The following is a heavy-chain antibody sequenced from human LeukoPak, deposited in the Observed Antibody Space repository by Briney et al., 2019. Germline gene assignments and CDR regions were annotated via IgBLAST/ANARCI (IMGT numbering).Heavy chain of an antibody. CDR3: AGGSGWLGY. J-gene: IGHJ4*02. Sequence: GGSLRLSCAASGFTFSSYAMSWVRQAPGKGLEWVSAISGSGGSTYYADSVKGRFTISRDNSKNTLYLQMNSLRTEDTAVYFCAGGSGWLGYWGQGTLVTVSS. V-gene: IGHV3-23*01. CDR1: GFTFSSYA. D-gene: IGHD6-19*01. CDR2: ISGSGGST.